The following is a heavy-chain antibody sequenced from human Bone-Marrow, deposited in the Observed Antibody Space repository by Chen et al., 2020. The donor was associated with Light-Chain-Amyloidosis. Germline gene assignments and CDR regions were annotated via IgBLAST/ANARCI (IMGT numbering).Heavy chain of an antibody. CDR1: GFTFSDFW. Sequence: EVQLVESGGGLVHPGGSLRLSCAASGFTFSDFWMSWVRQAPGKGLEWVASLKQDGSEKNYVDSVKGRFTISRDNAKNSLYLQMNSLTDADTAVYYCARDERWLARIFDYWGQGTLVTVSS. CDR3: ARDERWLARIFDY. D-gene: IGHD5-18*01. J-gene: IGHJ4*02. V-gene: IGHV3-7*01. CDR2: LKQDGSEK.